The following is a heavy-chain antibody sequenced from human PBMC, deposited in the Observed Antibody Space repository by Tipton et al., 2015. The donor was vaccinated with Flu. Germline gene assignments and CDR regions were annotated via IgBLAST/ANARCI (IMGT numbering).Heavy chain of an antibody. D-gene: IGHD3-10*01. CDR1: GEALGSSYY. J-gene: IGHJ4*02. CDR2: IHTSAGT. V-gene: IGHV4-38-2*01. Sequence: GEALGSSYYWAWIRQPPGRGLEWIGNIHTSAGTYYKPSLKSRVTISVDTAKNQFSQRLSSVTAADTAVYYCARSTYYYGSGSADYWGQGTLVTVSS. CDR3: ARSTYYYGSGSADY.